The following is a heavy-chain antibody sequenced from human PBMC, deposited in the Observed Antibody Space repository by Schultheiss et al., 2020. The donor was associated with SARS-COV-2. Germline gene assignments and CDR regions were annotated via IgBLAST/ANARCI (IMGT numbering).Heavy chain of an antibody. V-gene: IGHV1-2*02. D-gene: IGHD4-17*01. Sequence: GESLKISCKASGYTFTGYYMHWVRQAPGQGLEWMGWINPNSGGTNYAQKFQGRVTMTRDTSISTAYMELSRLRSDDTAVYYCARVPTSATTKDDYWGQGTLVTVSS. J-gene: IGHJ4*02. CDR3: ARVPTSATTKDDY. CDR1: GYTFTGYY. CDR2: INPNSGGT.